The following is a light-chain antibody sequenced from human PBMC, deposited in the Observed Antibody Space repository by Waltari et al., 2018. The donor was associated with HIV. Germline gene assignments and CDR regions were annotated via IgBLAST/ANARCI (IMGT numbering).Light chain of an antibody. CDR2: EVS. J-gene: IGLJ2*01. V-gene: IGLV2-14*01. CDR3: SSYKSSGTIL. CDR1: SSHVFGSNY. Sequence: QSALTQPASVSGSPGQSNTISCTGTSSHVFGSNYVPGFQHHPGSAPQLIIYEVSDRPSGISNRCSGSKAGNTDALNISGLQAEDEADYDCSSYKSSGTILFGGGTKLTVL.